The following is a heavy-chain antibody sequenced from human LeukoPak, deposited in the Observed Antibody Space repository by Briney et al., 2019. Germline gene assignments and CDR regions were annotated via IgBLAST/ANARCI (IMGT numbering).Heavy chain of an antibody. CDR3: ARAASRGYSSSSPSGSQYYFDY. D-gene: IGHD6-13*01. CDR2: IYHSGST. Sequence: SETLSLTCAVSGGSISSSNWWSWIRQPPGKGLEWIGEIYHSGSTNYNPSLKSRVTISVDKSKTQFSLKLSSVTAADTAVYYCARAASRGYSSSSPSGSQYYFDYWGQGTLVTVSS. V-gene: IGHV4-4*02. J-gene: IGHJ4*02. CDR1: GGSISSSNW.